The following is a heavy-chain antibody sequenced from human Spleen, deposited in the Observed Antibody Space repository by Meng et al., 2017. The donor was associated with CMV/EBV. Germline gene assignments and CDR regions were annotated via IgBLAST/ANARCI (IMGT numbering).Heavy chain of an antibody. CDR3: AKGDYSNSWGIDY. CDR1: GFTFDDCA. CDR2: ITWDGGTA. D-gene: IGHD4-11*01. Sequence: GESLKISCAASGFTFDDCAMQWVRQAPGKGLEWVSLITWDGGTAYYADAVKGRFTISRDNSKKSLYLQMNSLRGEDSGLYYCAKGDYSNSWGIDYWGQGSLVTVSS. J-gene: IGHJ4*02. V-gene: IGHV3-43D*03.